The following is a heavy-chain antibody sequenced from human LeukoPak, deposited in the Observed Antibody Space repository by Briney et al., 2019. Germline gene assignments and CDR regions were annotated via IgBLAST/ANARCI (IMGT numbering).Heavy chain of an antibody. CDR1: GFTFSSYA. D-gene: IGHD5-24*01. CDR2: IGGSGGGTGGST. J-gene: IGHJ4*02. Sequence: QPGGSLRLSCAASGFTFSSYAMSWVRQAPGKGLEWVSAIGGSGGGTGGSTYYTDSLKGRFTISRDNSRNTLYLQMNSLRAEDTAVYYCARGYNTAVKNFDYWGQGTLVTVSS. V-gene: IGHV3-23*01. CDR3: ARGYNTAVKNFDY.